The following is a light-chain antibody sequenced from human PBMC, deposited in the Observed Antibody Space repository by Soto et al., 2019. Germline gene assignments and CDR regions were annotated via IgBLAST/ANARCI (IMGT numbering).Light chain of an antibody. V-gene: IGKV3-11*01. CDR3: QQRSSWPLT. J-gene: IGKJ1*01. Sequence: EIVLTQSPATLSLSPGERATLSCRASQSVSSYLAWYQQKPGQAPRLLIYEASNRATGIPARFSGSGCGTDFLLTISRLEPEDFVVYCCQQRSSWPLTFGQGTKLEIK. CDR1: QSVSSY. CDR2: EAS.